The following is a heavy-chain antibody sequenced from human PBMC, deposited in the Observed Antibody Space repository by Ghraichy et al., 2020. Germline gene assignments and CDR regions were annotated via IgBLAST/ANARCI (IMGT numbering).Heavy chain of an antibody. CDR2: IKKDGSEK. Sequence: GGSLRLSCAASGFIFSGYWMNWVRQAPGKGLEWVANIKKDGSEKYYVDSVKGRFTISRDNAKNSLYLQMNSLRVEDTAVYYCARDLGGGWYFDYWGQGALVTVSS. J-gene: IGHJ4*02. D-gene: IGHD6-19*01. CDR1: GFIFSGYW. CDR3: ARDLGGGWYFDY. V-gene: IGHV3-7*01.